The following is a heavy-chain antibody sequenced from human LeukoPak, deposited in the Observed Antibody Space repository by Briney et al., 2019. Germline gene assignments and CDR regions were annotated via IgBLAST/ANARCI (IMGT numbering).Heavy chain of an antibody. J-gene: IGHJ4*02. CDR1: GYTFTSYA. Sequence: SVKVSCKASGYTFTSYAMNWVRQAPGQGLEWMGGIIPIFGTANYAQKFQGRVTITADESTSTAYMELSSLRSEDTAVYYCAISSSWYPPYWGQGTLVTVSS. CDR3: AISSSWYPPY. CDR2: IIPIFGTA. D-gene: IGHD6-13*01. V-gene: IGHV1-69*13.